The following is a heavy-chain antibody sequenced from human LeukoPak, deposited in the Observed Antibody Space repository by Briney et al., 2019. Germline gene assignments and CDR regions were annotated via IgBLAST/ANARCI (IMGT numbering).Heavy chain of an antibody. D-gene: IGHD3-10*01. V-gene: IGHV4-4*08. CDR3: ASGTLWFGELLAWY. CDR1: GGSISIDSLTTYY. CDR2: IFGGGNT. J-gene: IGHJ4*02. Sequence: SETLSLTCTISGGSISIDSLTTYYWSWVRQPPGKGLEWIGSIFGGGNTNYNPSLKSRVTISVDTSKNQFSLKLSSVTAADTAVYYCASGTLWFGELLAWYWGQGTLVTVSS.